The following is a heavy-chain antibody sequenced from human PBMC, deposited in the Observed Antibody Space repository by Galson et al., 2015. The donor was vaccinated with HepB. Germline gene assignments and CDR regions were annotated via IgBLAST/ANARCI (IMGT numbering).Heavy chain of an antibody. D-gene: IGHD1-26*01. J-gene: IGHJ4*02. CDR1: GGTFSSYA. Sequence: SVKVSCKASGGTFSSYAISWVRQAPGQGREWMGGIIPIFGIANYAQKFQGRVTITADESTSTAYMELSSLRSEDTAVYYCARRGSASRRGPFDYWGQGTLVTVSS. CDR2: IIPIFGIA. CDR3: ARRGSASRRGPFDY. V-gene: IGHV1-69*13.